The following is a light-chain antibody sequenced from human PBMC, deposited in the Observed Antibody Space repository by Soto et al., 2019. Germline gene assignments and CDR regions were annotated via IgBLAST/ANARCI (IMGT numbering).Light chain of an antibody. J-gene: IGKJ1*01. CDR3: QQANSFPRT. Sequence: DIQMTQSPSSVSASVGDRVTITCRASQGISSWLARYKQKPGKAPKLLIYAAYRLQRGVPTRFSGSGSWTYFTLIICILQPEDFATYYCQQANSFPRTFGQGTKVDIK. CDR2: AAY. CDR1: QGISSW. V-gene: IGKV1-12*01.